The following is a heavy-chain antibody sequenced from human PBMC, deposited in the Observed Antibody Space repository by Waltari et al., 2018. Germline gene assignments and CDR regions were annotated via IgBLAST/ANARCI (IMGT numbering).Heavy chain of an antibody. V-gene: IGHV3-48*04. CDR1: GFTFSSYS. CDR3: ARDGDYYYDSSGHFDY. Sequence: EVQLVESGGGLVQPGGSLSLSCAASGFTFSSYSMHWVRQAPGKGLEWVSYISSSSSTIYYADSVKGRFTISRDNAKNSLYLQMNSLRAEDTAVYYCARDGDYYYDSSGHFDYWGQGTLVTVSS. CDR2: ISSSSSTI. J-gene: IGHJ4*02. D-gene: IGHD3-22*01.